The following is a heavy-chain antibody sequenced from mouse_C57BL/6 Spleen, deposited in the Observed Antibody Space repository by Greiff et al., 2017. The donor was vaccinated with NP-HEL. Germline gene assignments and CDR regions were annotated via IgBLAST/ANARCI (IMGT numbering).Heavy chain of an antibody. V-gene: IGHV1-26*01. CDR1: GYTFTDYY. J-gene: IGHJ2*01. D-gene: IGHD2-3*01. CDR3: AREGDGYYGD. Sequence: VQLQQSGPELVKPGASVKISCKASGYTFTDYYMNWVKQSHGKSLEWIGDINPNNGGTSYNQKFKGKATLTVDKSSSTAYMELRSLTSEDSAVYYCAREGDGYYGDWGQGTTLTVSS. CDR2: INPNNGGT.